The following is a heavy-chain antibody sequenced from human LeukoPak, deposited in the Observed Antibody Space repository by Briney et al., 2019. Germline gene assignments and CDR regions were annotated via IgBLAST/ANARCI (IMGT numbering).Heavy chain of an antibody. D-gene: IGHD3-22*01. Sequence: SETLSLTCTVSGGSVNSGSYYWGWIRQPPGKGLEWIGYIFYSGSTNYNPSLKSRVTISIDTSKNQFSLNLSSVTAADTAVYYCARHVTDSSVYLYFDYWGQGTLVTVSS. J-gene: IGHJ4*02. CDR1: GGSVNSGSYY. V-gene: IGHV4-61*01. CDR2: IFYSGST. CDR3: ARHVTDSSVYLYFDY.